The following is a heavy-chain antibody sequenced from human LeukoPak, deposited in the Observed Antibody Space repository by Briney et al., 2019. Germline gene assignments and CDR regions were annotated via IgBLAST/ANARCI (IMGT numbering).Heavy chain of an antibody. J-gene: IGHJ5*02. CDR2: ISGSGGGT. D-gene: IGHD6-19*01. Sequence: GGSLRLSCAASGFTFSSYAMSWVRQAPGKGLEWVSAISGSGGGTYYADSVKGRFTISRDNSKNTLYLQMNSLRAEDTAVYYCAKSLAVAGKGDRWFDPWGQGTLVTVSS. CDR1: GFTFSSYA. CDR3: AKSLAVAGKGDRWFDP. V-gene: IGHV3-23*01.